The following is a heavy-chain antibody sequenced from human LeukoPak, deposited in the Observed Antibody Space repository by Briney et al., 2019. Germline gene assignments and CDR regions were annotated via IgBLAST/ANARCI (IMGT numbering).Heavy chain of an antibody. CDR2: FDPENGET. CDR1: GYTLTELF. V-gene: IGHV1-24*01. D-gene: IGHD1-26*01. CDR3: ATLNSGTYSSFDF. Sequence: GASVKVSCKVSGYTLTELFVHWGRQAPGKGLEWMGGFDPENGETIYAQKFQGRVTMTEDTSTATAYMELSSLTSDDTAGYYCATLNSGTYSSFDFWGQGTLVTVSS. J-gene: IGHJ4*02.